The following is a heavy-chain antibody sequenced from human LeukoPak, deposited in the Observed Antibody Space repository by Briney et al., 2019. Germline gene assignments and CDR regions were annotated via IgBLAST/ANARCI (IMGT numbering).Heavy chain of an antibody. V-gene: IGHV4-4*07. D-gene: IGHD4/OR15-4a*01. CDR1: GGSTSGYF. CDR2: ISTSGSI. CDR3: TRDGAKGTSGDAFDI. Sequence: SETLSLTCTVSGGSTSGYFWSWIRQPAGKGLEWIGRISTSGSITYNPSLKSRVTLSVDTSTNHLSLMMSSVTAADTAVYYCTRDGAKGTSGDAFDIWSQGTVVTVSS. J-gene: IGHJ3*02.